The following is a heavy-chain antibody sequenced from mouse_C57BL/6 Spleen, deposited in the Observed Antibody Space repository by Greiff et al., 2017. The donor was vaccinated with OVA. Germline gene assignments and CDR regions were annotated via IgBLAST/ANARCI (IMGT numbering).Heavy chain of an antibody. CDR3: ARSDSSGYGYFDY. D-gene: IGHD3-2*02. Sequence: EVQRVESGAELVKPGASVKLSCTASGFNIKDYYMHWVKQRTEQGLEWIGRIDPEDGETKYAPKFQGKATMTADTSSNTAYLQLSSLTSEDTAVYYCARSDSSGYGYFDYWGQGTTLTVSS. CDR1: GFNIKDYY. J-gene: IGHJ2*01. V-gene: IGHV14-2*01. CDR2: IDPEDGET.